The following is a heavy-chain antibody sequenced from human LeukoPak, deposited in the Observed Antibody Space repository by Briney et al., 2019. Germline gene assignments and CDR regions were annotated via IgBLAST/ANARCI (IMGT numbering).Heavy chain of an antibody. CDR2: INPTGGST. CDR3: ARGEAWFDP. CDR1: GYTFTSYY. J-gene: IGHJ5*02. V-gene: IGHV1-46*01. D-gene: IGHD1-26*01. Sequence: GASVKVSCKASGYTFTSYYMHWVRQAPGQGLEWMGLINPTGGSTGYAQKFQGRVTITRNTSISTAYMELSSLRSEDTAVYYCARGEAWFDPWGQGTLVTVSS.